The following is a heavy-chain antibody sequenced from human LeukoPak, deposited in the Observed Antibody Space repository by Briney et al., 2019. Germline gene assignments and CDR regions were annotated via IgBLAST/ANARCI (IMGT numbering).Heavy chain of an antibody. J-gene: IGHJ4*02. CDR2: MNQDGSGI. D-gene: IGHD5-18*01. Sequence: GGSLRLSCVGSGFTFSRYWLNWVRQAPGKGLEWVANMNQDGSGIYYLDSVKGRFTISRDNAKNSVYLQMNGLKAEDTAVYHCARERYSYVSPLFDYWGQGTLVTVSS. CDR1: GFTFSRYW. CDR3: ARERYSYVSPLFDY. V-gene: IGHV3-7*01.